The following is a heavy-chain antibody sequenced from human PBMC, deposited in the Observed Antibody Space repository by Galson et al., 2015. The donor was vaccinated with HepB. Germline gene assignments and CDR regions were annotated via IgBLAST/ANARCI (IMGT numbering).Heavy chain of an antibody. J-gene: IGHJ5*02. D-gene: IGHD6-19*01. V-gene: IGHV3-74*01. Sequence: SLRLSCAASGFTFSSYWMHWVRQAPGKGLVWVSRINSDGSSTSYADSVKGRFTISRDNAKNTLYLQMNSLRAEDTAVYYCARSGTVAGRNNWFDPWGQGTLVTVSS. CDR2: INSDGSST. CDR3: ARSGTVAGRNNWFDP. CDR1: GFTFSSYW.